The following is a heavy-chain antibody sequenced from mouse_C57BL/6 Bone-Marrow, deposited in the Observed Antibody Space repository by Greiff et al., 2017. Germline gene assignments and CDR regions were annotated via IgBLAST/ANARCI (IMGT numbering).Heavy chain of an antibody. Sequence: EVKVVESGGGLVKPGGSLKLSCAASGFTFSDYGMHWVRQAPEKGLEWVAYISSGSSTIYYADTVKGRFPISRDNAKNTLFLQMTSLRSEDTAMYYCARRYDYDWFAYWGQGTLVTVSA. CDR3: ARRYDYDWFAY. D-gene: IGHD2-4*01. CDR1: GFTFSDYG. CDR2: ISSGSSTI. J-gene: IGHJ3*01. V-gene: IGHV5-17*01.